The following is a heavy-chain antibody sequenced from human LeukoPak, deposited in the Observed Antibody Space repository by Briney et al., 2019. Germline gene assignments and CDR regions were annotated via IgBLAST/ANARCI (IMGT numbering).Heavy chain of an antibody. J-gene: IGHJ4*02. Sequence: GGSLRLSCAASGFTFSSYAMSWVRQAPGRGLEWVSAISGSGGSTYYADSVKGRFTISRDNSKNTLYLQMNCLRAEDTAVYYCAKDPRGSGRDYWGQGTLVTVSS. CDR3: AKDPRGSGRDY. V-gene: IGHV3-23*01. D-gene: IGHD3-10*01. CDR1: GFTFSSYA. CDR2: ISGSGGST.